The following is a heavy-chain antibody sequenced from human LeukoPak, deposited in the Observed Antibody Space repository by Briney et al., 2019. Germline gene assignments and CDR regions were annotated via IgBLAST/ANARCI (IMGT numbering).Heavy chain of an antibody. Sequence: PGGSLRLSCAASGFTFSNYSMNWVRQAPGKGLEWVSYISSSGSTIYYADSVKGRFTISRDNSKNTLYLQMNSLRAEDTAVYYCAKVGSDLDLWGRGTLVTVSS. CDR3: AKVGSDLDL. CDR2: ISSSGSTI. D-gene: IGHD3-16*01. J-gene: IGHJ2*01. CDR1: GFTFSNYS. V-gene: IGHV3-48*01.